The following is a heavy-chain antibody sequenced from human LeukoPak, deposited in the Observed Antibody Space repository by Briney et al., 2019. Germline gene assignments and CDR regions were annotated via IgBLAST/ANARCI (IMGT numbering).Heavy chain of an antibody. J-gene: IGHJ4*02. CDR2: MTWKSGSI. D-gene: IGHD5-12*01. CDR1: GFTFDDYA. CDR3: ATNGGGDSGYGNFDY. Sequence: GGSLRLSCAASGFTFDDYAMHWVRQAPGKGLEWVSSMTWKSGSIDYADSVRGRFTISRDNAKNSLYLQMNSLRAEDTALYYCATNGGGDSGYGNFDYWGQGTLVTVSS. V-gene: IGHV3-9*01.